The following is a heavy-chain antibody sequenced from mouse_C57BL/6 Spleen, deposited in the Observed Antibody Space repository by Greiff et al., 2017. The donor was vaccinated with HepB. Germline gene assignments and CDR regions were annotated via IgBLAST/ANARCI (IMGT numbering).Heavy chain of an antibody. Sequence: QVQLQQSGAELVKPGASVKISCKASGYAFSSYWMNWVKQRPGKGLEWIGQIYPGDGDTNYNGKFKGKATLTADKSSSTAYMQLSSLTSEDSAVYFCARSYYYGAMDYWGQGTSVTVSS. CDR1: GYAFSSYW. CDR3: ARSYYYGAMDY. J-gene: IGHJ4*01. V-gene: IGHV1-80*01. D-gene: IGHD1-1*01. CDR2: IYPGDGDT.